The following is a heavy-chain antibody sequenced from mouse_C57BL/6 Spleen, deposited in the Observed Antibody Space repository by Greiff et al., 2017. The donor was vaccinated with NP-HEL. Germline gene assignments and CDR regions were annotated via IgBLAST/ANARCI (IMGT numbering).Heavy chain of an antibody. Sequence: EVQLQQSGPELVKPGASVKISCKASGYTFTDYYMNWVKQSHGKSLEWIGDINPNNGGTSYNQKFKGKATLTVDKSSSTAYMELRSLTSEDSAVYYCARSILWDGIDYWGQGTTLTVSS. D-gene: IGHD1-1*02. CDR3: ARSILWDGIDY. J-gene: IGHJ2*01. CDR1: GYTFTDYY. CDR2: INPNNGGT. V-gene: IGHV1-26*01.